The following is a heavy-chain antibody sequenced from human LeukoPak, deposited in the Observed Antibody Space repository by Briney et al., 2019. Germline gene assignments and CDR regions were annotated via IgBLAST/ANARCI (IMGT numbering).Heavy chain of an antibody. D-gene: IGHD3-10*01. Sequence: ASVKVSCKASGYTFTGYYMHWVRQAPGQGLEWMGWINPNSGGTNYAQKFQGRVTMTRDTSISTAYMELRSLRSDDTAVYYCAKDGPVLLWFGELSELGYWGQGTLVTVSS. CDR3: AKDGPVLLWFGELSELGY. CDR1: GYTFTGYY. V-gene: IGHV1-2*02. CDR2: INPNSGGT. J-gene: IGHJ4*02.